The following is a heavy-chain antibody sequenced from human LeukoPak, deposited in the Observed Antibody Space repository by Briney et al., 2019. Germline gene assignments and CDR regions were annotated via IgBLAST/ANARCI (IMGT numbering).Heavy chain of an antibody. CDR1: GGSISSYY. V-gene: IGHV4-59*01. CDR2: LYYSGSP. D-gene: IGHD4-17*01. Sequence: SETLSLTCRVSGGSISSYYWSWIRQPPGKGLEWIGYLYYSGSPNCNPSLKSRVTISVDTSKNQFSLKLSSVTAADTAVYYCARDSGTGYGDYLFDYWGQGTLVTVSS. CDR3: ARDSGTGYGDYLFDY. J-gene: IGHJ4*02.